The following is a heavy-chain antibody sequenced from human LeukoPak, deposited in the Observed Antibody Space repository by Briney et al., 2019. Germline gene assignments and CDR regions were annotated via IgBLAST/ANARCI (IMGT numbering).Heavy chain of an antibody. J-gene: IGHJ4*02. CDR2: INPNSGGT. D-gene: IGHD5-12*01. Sequence: ASVKVSCKASGYTFTGYYMHWVRQAPGQGLEWMGWINPNSGGTNYAQKFQGRVTMTRDTSISTAYMELSRLRSDDTAVYYCARASGGVRGYDLYYFDYWGQGTLVTVSS. CDR1: GYTFTGYY. V-gene: IGHV1-2*02. CDR3: ARASGGVRGYDLYYFDY.